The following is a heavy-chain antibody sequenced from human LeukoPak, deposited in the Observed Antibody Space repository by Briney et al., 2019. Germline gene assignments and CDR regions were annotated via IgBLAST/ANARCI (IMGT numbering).Heavy chain of an antibody. J-gene: IGHJ6*02. CDR2: ISYDGSNK. Sequence: GGSLRLSCAASGFTFSSYGMHWVGQAPGKGLEWVAVISYDGSNKYYADSVKGRFTISRDNSKNTLYLQMNSLRAEDTAVYYCAKEEIAAAGTGHYYYYGMDVWGQGTTVTVSS. D-gene: IGHD6-13*01. V-gene: IGHV3-30*18. CDR1: GFTFSSYG. CDR3: AKEEIAAAGTGHYYYYGMDV.